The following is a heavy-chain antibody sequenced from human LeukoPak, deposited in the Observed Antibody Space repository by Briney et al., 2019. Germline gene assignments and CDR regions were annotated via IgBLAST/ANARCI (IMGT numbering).Heavy chain of an antibody. CDR3: ARQQTTVVVVAASDY. J-gene: IGHJ4*02. Sequence: PSETLSLTCTVSGGSISSSSYYWGWIRQPPGKGLEWIGSIYYSGSTYYNPSLKSRVTISVDTSKNQFSLKLSSVTAADTAVYYCARQQTTVVVVAASDYWGQGTLVTVSS. CDR2: IYYSGST. D-gene: IGHD2-15*01. V-gene: IGHV4-39*01. CDR1: GGSISSSSYY.